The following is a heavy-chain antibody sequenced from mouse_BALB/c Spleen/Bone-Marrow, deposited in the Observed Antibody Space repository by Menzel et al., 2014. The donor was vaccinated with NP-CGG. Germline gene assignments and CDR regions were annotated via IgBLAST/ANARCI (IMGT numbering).Heavy chain of an antibody. CDR2: IDLSDSET. V-gene: IGHV1-69*02. CDR1: GYTFTSYW. CDR3: ARDRFFSCCFEFVC. J-gene: IGHJ3*01. Sequence: QVQLQQSGAELVKPGAPVKLSCKASGYTFTSYWMNWIKQRPGRGVEWIGRIDLSDSETYYNQKFKDKATLTADKSSSASCIHLNRLTSEDSAVYYCARDRFFSCCFEFVCWGQGTLVTVSA. D-gene: IGHD6-2*01.